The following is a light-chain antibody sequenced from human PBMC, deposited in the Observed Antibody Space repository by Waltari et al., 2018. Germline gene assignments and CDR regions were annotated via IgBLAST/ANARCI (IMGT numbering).Light chain of an antibody. J-gene: IGLJ2*01. CDR1: ALPNQY. Sequence: SYELTQPPSVSVSPGQTARIPCSGDALPNQYAYWYRQRPGQAPVMMISKDTERPSGVPERFSGSSSGTTVTLTISGVQAEDEADYYCQSGDISGTYIVFGGGTKLTVL. V-gene: IGLV3-25*03. CDR3: QSGDISGTYIV. CDR2: KDT.